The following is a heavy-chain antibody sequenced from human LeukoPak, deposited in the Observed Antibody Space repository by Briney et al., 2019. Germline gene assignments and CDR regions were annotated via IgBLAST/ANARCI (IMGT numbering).Heavy chain of an antibody. CDR3: TLYNY. J-gene: IGHJ4*02. CDR1: GYSFTSQD. D-gene: IGHD2-2*02. Sequence: ASVKVSCKTSGYSFTSQDMHWVRQAPGQRLEWVGCISPDNGNAQYSQEFQGRVTITRDTSARTAYMELSSLRSEDMAVYYCTLYNYWGQGTLVTVSS. V-gene: IGHV1-3*03. CDR2: ISPDNGNA.